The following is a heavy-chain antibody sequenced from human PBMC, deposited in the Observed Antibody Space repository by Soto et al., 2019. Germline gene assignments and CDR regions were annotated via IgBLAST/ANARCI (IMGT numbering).Heavy chain of an antibody. J-gene: IGHJ6*03. V-gene: IGHV1-18*01. CDR2: ISAYNGNT. CDR1: GYTFTSYG. D-gene: IGHD2-15*01. CDR3: AREGGVYCSGGSCYEGYYYYYMDV. Sequence: ASVKVSCKASGYTFTSYGISWVRQAPGQGLEWMGWISAYNGNTNYAQKLQGRVTMTTDTSTSTAYMELRSLRSDDTAVYYGAREGGVYCSGGSCYEGYYYYYMDVWGKGTTVTVSS.